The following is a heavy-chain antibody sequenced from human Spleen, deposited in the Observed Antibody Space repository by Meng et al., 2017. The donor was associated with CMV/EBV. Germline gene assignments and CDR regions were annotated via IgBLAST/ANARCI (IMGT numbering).Heavy chain of an antibody. CDR1: GYTFTGYY. CDR3: ARSPTIAARPKVYYYYAMDV. CDR2: ITPVLNTI. Sequence: SVKVSCKASGYTFTGYYMHWVRQAPGQGLEWMGRITPVLNTINYAQKFQGRVTFSADTSTTTAYMELSSLRSEDTAVYYCARSPTIAARPKVYYYYAMDVWGQGTTVTVSS. J-gene: IGHJ6*02. V-gene: IGHV1-69*08. D-gene: IGHD6-6*01.